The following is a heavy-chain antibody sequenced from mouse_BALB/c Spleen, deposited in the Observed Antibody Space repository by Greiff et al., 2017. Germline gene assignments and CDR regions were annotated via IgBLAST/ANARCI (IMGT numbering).Heavy chain of an antibody. D-gene: IGHD1-1*01. CDR3: ARWETTTLPY. J-gene: IGHJ3*01. Sequence: VKLQESGAELARPGASVKLSCKASGYTFTDYYINWVKQRTGQGLEWIGEIYPGSGNTYYNEKFKGKATLTADKSSSTAYMQLSSLTSEDSAVNFCARWETTTLPYWGQGTLVTVSA. CDR2: IYPGSGNT. V-gene: IGHV1-77*01. CDR1: GYTFTDYY.